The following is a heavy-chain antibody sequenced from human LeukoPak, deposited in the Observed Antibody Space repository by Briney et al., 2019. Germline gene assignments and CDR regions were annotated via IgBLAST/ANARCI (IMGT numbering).Heavy chain of an antibody. V-gene: IGHV1-18*01. CDR3: ARASTLIWFGDRSLARKQRGHYNWFDP. CDR1: GYTFTSYG. Sequence: ASVKVSCKASGYTFTSYGISWVRQAPGQGLEWMGWISAYNGNTNYAQKLQGRVTMTTDTSTSTAYMELRSLRSDDTAVYYCARASTLIWFGDRSLARKQRGHYNWFDPWGQGTLVTVSS. D-gene: IGHD3-10*01. CDR2: ISAYNGNT. J-gene: IGHJ5*02.